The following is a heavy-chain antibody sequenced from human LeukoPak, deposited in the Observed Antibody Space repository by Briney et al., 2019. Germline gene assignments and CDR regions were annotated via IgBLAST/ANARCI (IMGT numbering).Heavy chain of an antibody. V-gene: IGHV3-30-3*01. CDR3: ARDISGSYSSDY. J-gene: IGHJ4*02. Sequence: GGSLRLSCAASGFTFSSYVMHWVRQAPGKGLEWLAIISPDGRNGHYADSVKGRFTISRDNSRNTLLLQMSSLRPEDTAVYYCARDISGSYSSDYWGQGTLVTVSS. CDR2: ISPDGRNG. D-gene: IGHD1-26*01. CDR1: GFTFSSYV.